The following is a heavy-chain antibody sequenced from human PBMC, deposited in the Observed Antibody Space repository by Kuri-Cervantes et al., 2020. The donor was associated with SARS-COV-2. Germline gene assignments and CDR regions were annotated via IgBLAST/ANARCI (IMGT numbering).Heavy chain of an antibody. CDR2: IYNSGST. Sequence: GSLRLSCTVSGGSISTYYWSWIRQPPGKGLEWIGYIYNSGSTNYNPSLKSRVTISVDTSKNQFSLKLSSVTAADTAVYYCARQMMSSITIFGVVITRNWFDPWGQGTLVTVSS. CDR1: GGSISTYY. D-gene: IGHD3-3*01. V-gene: IGHV4-59*08. J-gene: IGHJ5*02. CDR3: ARQMMSSITIFGVVITRNWFDP.